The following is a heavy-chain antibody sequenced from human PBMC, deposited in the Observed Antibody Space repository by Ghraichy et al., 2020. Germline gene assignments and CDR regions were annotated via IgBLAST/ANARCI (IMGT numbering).Heavy chain of an antibody. Sequence: SQTLSLTCTVSGGSISSYYWSWIRQPPGKGLEWIGYIYYSGSTNYNPSLKSRVTISVDTSKNQFSLKLSSVTAADTAVYYCARFDTIWYRNAFDIWGQGTMVTVSS. CDR1: GGSISSYY. J-gene: IGHJ3*02. CDR2: IYYSGST. CDR3: ARFDTIWYRNAFDI. D-gene: IGHD3-9*01. V-gene: IGHV4-59*01.